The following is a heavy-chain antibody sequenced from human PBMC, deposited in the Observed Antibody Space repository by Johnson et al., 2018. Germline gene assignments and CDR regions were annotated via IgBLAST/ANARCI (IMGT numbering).Heavy chain of an antibody. CDR3: SRGSGYYYYMGV. CDR2: ISYDGGNE. CDR1: GFTFTNYA. J-gene: IGHJ6*03. V-gene: IGHV3-30-3*01. Sequence: QVQLVESGGGVVQPGRSLRLSCAASGFTFTNYAFHWVRQGPGKGLEWVAAISYDGGNEFYADSVKGRFTVSRDNYKNTLYLQMNGLRAEDTAVYYCSRGSGYYYYMGVWAKGATVTVSS.